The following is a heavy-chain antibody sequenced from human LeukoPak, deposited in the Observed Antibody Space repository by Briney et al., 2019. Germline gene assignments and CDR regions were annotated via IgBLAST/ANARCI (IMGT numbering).Heavy chain of an antibody. CDR1: GGSISSGDYY. D-gene: IGHD2-15*01. CDR3: ARAIVVVVAATVRNRWFDP. CDR2: IYYSGST. V-gene: IGHV4-30-4*01. J-gene: IGHJ5*02. Sequence: SQTLSLTCTVSGGSISSGDYYWSWIRQPPGKGLEWIGYIYYSGSTYYNPSLKSRVTISVDTSKNQFSLKLSSVTAADTAVYYCARAIVVVVAATVRNRWFDPWGQGTLVTVSS.